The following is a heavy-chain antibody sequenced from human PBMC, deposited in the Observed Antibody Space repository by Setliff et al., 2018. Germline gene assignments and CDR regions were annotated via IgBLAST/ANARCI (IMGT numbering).Heavy chain of an antibody. CDR3: ARGLNSVSWTFAY. CDR1: GDSIYNHF. CDR2: IYSTGST. D-gene: IGHD2-15*01. J-gene: IGHJ4*02. V-gene: IGHV4-4*08. Sequence: PSETLSLTCTVSGDSIYNHFWSWVRQPPGKGLEWIGYIYSTGSTNYNPSLKSRVAISIDTSKNQFSLKVNSVTAADTAIYYCARGLNSVSWTFAYWGQGSLVTV.